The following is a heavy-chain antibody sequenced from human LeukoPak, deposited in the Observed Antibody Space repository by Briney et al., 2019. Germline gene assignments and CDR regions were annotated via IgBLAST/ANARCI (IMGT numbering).Heavy chain of an antibody. Sequence: SETLSLTCAVYGGSFSGYYWSWIRQPPGKGLEWIGEINHSGSTNYNPSLKSRVTISVDTSKNQFSLKLSSVTAADTAVYYCARLGIGYDYVWGSYRLGYYFDYWGQGTLVTVSS. D-gene: IGHD3-16*02. CDR2: INHSGST. V-gene: IGHV4-34*01. CDR3: ARLGIGYDYVWGSYRLGYYFDY. CDR1: GGSFSGYY. J-gene: IGHJ4*02.